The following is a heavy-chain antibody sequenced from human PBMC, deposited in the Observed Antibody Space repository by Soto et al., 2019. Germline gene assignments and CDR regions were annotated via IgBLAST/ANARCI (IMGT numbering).Heavy chain of an antibody. CDR3: ASRGWHHALDI. V-gene: IGHV3-11*04. CDR1: GVTFSDYY. J-gene: IGHJ3*02. Sequence: GGSLRLSCAASGVTFSDYYMSWIRQAPGKGREWVSYISSSGSTIYYADSVKGRFTISRANAKNSLYLQMNSLRAEDTAVYYCASRGWHHALDIWGQGTMVTVSS. D-gene: IGHD6-19*01. CDR2: ISSSGSTI.